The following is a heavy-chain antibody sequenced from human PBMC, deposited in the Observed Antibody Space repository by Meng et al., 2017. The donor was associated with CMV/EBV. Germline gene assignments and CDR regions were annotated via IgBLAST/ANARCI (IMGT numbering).Heavy chain of an antibody. Sequence: VQLVRSGAMVKKPGASVKGSCKASGYSFTCYYMHWVRQAPGQGLEWMGWINPNSGGTNYAQKFQGRVTMTRDTSISTAYMELSRLRSDDTAVYYCARGSGIAAAGTFDYWGQGTLVTVSS. CDR2: INPNSGGT. CDR1: GYSFTCYY. J-gene: IGHJ4*02. V-gene: IGHV1-2*02. CDR3: ARGSGIAAAGTFDY. D-gene: IGHD6-13*01.